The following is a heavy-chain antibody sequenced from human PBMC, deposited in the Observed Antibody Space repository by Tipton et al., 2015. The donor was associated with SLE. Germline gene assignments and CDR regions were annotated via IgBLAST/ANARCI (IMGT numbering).Heavy chain of an antibody. CDR3: AGVGGGGLYYYYYYMDV. D-gene: IGHD3-10*01. J-gene: IGHJ6*03. CDR1: GYTFTGYY. V-gene: IGHV1-2*06. CDR2: INPNSGGT. Sequence: QVQLVQSGAEVKKPGASVKVSCKASGYTFTGYYMHWVRQAPGQGLEWMGRINPNSGGTNYAQKFQGRVTMTRDTSISTAYMELSRLRPDDPAVYYCAGVGGGGLYYYYYYMDVWGKGTTVTVS.